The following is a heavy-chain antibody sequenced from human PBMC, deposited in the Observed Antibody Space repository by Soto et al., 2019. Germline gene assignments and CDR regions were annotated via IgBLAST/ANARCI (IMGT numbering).Heavy chain of an antibody. D-gene: IGHD6-13*01. J-gene: IGHJ4*02. CDR3: AKAVIAASGTYYFDY. CDR2: ISGSGGST. CDR1: GFTFSSYA. V-gene: IGHV3-23*01. Sequence: GGSLRLSCAASGFTFSSYAMNWVRQAPGKGLEWVSGISGSGGSTYYADSVKGRFTISRDNSKNTLYLQMNNLRAEDTAVYYCAKAVIAASGTYYFDYWGQGTLVTVSS.